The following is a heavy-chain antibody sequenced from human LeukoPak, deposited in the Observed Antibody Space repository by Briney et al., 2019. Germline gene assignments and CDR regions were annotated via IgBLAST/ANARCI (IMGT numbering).Heavy chain of an antibody. J-gene: IGHJ4*02. CDR1: GFTFSSYA. V-gene: IGHV3-23*01. CDR2: ISGSGGST. Sequence: TGGSLRLSCAASGFTFSSYAMSWVRQAPGKGLEWVSAISGSGGSTYYADSVKGRFTISRDNSKNTLYLQMKSLRAEDTAVYYCAKGGPYYYDSSGTLYLDYWGQGTLVTVSS. CDR3: AKGGPYYYDSSGTLYLDY. D-gene: IGHD3-22*01.